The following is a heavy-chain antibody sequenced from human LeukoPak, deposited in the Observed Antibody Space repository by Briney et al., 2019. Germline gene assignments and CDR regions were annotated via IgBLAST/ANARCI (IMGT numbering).Heavy chain of an antibody. CDR2: TKPDESEK. Sequence: GGSLRLSCAASGFTFSNYWMTWVRQAPGKGLEWVANTKPDESEKYYVGSVKGRFTISRDNAKNSLYLQMNSLRAEGTAVYYCAKWGPYDILTGRINWGQGTLVTVSS. V-gene: IGHV3-7*03. CDR1: GFTFSNYW. CDR3: AKWGPYDILTGRIN. D-gene: IGHD3-9*01. J-gene: IGHJ4*02.